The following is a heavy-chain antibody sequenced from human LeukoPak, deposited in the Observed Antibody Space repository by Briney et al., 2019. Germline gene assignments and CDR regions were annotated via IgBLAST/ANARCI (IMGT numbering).Heavy chain of an antibody. V-gene: IGHV4-4*07. CDR2: IYNSGST. D-gene: IGHD3-10*01. CDR1: GGSISSNY. CDR3: ARAIWYGSGTTAFDS. Sequence: PSETLSLTCTVSGGSISSNYWSWIRQPAGKGLEWIGRIYNSGSTNYNTNYNPSLSSRATMSVDTSKKQFSLKLNSVTAADTAVYFCARAIWYGSGTTAFDSWGQGTLVTVSS. J-gene: IGHJ4*02.